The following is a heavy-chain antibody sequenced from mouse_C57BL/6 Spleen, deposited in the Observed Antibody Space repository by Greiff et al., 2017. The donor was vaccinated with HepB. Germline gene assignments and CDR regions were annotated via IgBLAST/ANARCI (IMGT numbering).Heavy chain of an antibody. V-gene: IGHV1-4*01. J-gene: IGHJ3*01. D-gene: IGHD2-1*01. CDR2: INPSSGYT. CDR1: GYTFTSYT. Sequence: QVQLQQSGAELARPGASVKMSCKASGYTFTSYTMHWVKQRPGQGLEWIGYINPSSGYTKYNQKFKDKATLTADKSSSTAYMQLSSLTSEDSAVYYCARSHYGNYAAYWGQGTLVTVSA. CDR3: ARSHYGNYAAY.